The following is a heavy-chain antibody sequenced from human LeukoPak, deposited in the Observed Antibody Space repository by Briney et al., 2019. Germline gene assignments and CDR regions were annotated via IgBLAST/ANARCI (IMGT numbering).Heavy chain of an antibody. CDR2: ISYSGST. J-gene: IGHJ4*02. Sequence: SETLSLTCTVSGGFISSYYWSWIRQPPGKGLEWIGSISYSGSTYYNPSLKSRVTISVDTSKNQFSLQLSSVTTADTAVYYCARPRVTTAIYLFDYWGQGTLVTVSS. V-gene: IGHV4-39*01. CDR1: GGFISSYY. CDR3: ARPRVTTAIYLFDY. D-gene: IGHD2-21*02.